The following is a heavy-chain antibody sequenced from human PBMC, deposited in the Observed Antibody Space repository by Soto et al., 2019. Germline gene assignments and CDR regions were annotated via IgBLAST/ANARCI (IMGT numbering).Heavy chain of an antibody. Sequence: QVQLVQSGAEVKKPGASVKVSCKASGYTFTSYAMHWVRQAPGQRLEWMGWINAGNGNTKYSQKFQGRVTIIRDTSASTAYMELSSLRSEDTAVYYCARDGVYSSSWYSYWGQGTLVTVSS. CDR1: GYTFTSYA. J-gene: IGHJ4*02. D-gene: IGHD6-13*01. V-gene: IGHV1-3*01. CDR3: ARDGVYSSSWYSY. CDR2: INAGNGNT.